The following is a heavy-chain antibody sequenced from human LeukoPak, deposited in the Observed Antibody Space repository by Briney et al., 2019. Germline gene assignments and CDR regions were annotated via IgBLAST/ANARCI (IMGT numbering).Heavy chain of an antibody. CDR3: ARHLLYCSSTSCYAIRFDP. CDR1: GGSFSGYY. J-gene: IGHJ5*02. Sequence: PSETLSLTCAVYGGSFSGYYWSWIRQPPGKGLEWIGEINHSGSTNYNPSLKSRVTISVDTSKNQFSLKLSSVTAADTAVYYCARHLLYCSSTSCYAIRFDPWGQGTLVTVSS. D-gene: IGHD2-2*01. CDR2: INHSGST. V-gene: IGHV4-34*01.